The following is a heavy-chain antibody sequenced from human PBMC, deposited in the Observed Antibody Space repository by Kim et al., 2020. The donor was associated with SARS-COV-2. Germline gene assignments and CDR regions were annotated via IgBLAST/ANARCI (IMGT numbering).Heavy chain of an antibody. Sequence: SETLSLTCTVSGGSISNYYWSWIRQPPGKGLEWIGNIYYSGSTNYNPSLKSRVTISVETSKNQFSLKLSSVTAADTAVYYCARDSSMAGYAHFDSWGQGTLVTVSS. CDR3: ARDSSMAGYAHFDS. CDR2: IYYSGST. J-gene: IGHJ5*01. V-gene: IGHV4-59*01. D-gene: IGHD2-2*01. CDR1: GGSISNYY.